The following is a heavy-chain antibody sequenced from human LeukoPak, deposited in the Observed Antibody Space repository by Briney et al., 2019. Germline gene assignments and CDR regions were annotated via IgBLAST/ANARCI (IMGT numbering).Heavy chain of an antibody. J-gene: IGHJ4*02. D-gene: IGHD6-19*01. Sequence: ASVKVSCKASGYTFTSYAMNWVRQAPGQGLEWMGWINTNTGNPTYAQGFTGRFVFSLDTSVSTAYLQISSLKAEDTAVYYCARVSTDIAVAGTIIDYWGQGTLVTVSS. CDR3: ARVSTDIAVAGTIIDY. V-gene: IGHV7-4-1*02. CDR2: INTNTGNP. CDR1: GYTFTSYA.